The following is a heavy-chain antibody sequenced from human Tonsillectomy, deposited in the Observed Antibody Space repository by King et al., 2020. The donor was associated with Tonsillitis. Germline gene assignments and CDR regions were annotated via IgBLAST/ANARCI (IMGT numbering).Heavy chain of an antibody. J-gene: IGHJ6*03. CDR2: INPSGGSS. D-gene: IGHD3-9*01. Sequence: QLVQSGAEVKKPGASVKVSCKASGYTFTRYYMHWVRQAPGQGLEWMGIINPSGGSSTYAQKFQGRVTMTRDTSTSTVYMELSSLRSEDTAVYYCARTNAVENFDFLTGYWEPKYYYYMDVWGKGTTVTVSS. V-gene: IGHV1-46*01. CDR1: GYTFTRYY. CDR3: ARTNAVENFDFLTGYWEPKYYYYMDV.